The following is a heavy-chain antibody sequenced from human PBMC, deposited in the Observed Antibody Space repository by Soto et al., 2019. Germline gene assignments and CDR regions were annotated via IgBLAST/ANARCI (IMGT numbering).Heavy chain of an antibody. V-gene: IGHV1-18*01. J-gene: IGHJ6*02. CDR2: ISAYNGNT. D-gene: IGHD2-2*01. CDR3: ARDTVVVPAATFYYYYGMYV. Sequence: ASVKVSCKASGYTFTSYGISWVRQAPGQGLEWMGWISAYNGNTNYAQKLQGRVTMTTDTSTSTAYMELRSLRSDDTAVYYCARDTVVVPAATFYYYYGMYVWGQGTTVTVSS. CDR1: GYTFTSYG.